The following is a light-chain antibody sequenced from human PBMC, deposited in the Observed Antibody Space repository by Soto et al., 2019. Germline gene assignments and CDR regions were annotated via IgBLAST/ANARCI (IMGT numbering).Light chain of an antibody. CDR3: AAWDDSLNGRHV. CDR1: TSNIGTHT. Sequence: QSVLTQSPSASGTPGQRVSISCSGSTSNIGTHTVNWYQHVPGTAPKLLIYSDNRRPSGVPGRFSGSKSGTSASLAISGLQSEDEADYYCAAWDDSLNGRHVFGTGTKVTVL. CDR2: SDN. J-gene: IGLJ1*01. V-gene: IGLV1-44*01.